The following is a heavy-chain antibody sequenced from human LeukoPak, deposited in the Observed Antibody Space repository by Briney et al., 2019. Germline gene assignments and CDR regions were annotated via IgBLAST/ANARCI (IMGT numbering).Heavy chain of an antibody. Sequence: ASVKVSCKASGYTFTGYYMHWVRQAPGQGLEWMGWISAYNGNTNYAQKFQGRVTMTTDTSMSTAYMELRSLRSDDTAVYYCARVNSMIVVVDFDYWGQGSLVTVSS. V-gene: IGHV1-18*04. CDR1: GYTFTGYY. D-gene: IGHD3-22*01. CDR2: ISAYNGNT. J-gene: IGHJ4*02. CDR3: ARVNSMIVVVDFDY.